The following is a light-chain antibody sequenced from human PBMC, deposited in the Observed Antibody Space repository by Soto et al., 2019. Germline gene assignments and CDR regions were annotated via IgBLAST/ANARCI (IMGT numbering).Light chain of an antibody. V-gene: IGKV1-39*01. Sequence: DIQMTQSPSSLSASVGDRLTITCRASQSISSYLNWYQQKPGKAPKLLIYAASTLQSGVPSRFSGSGSGTDFTLTVSSLQPEGFATYYCQQSYSTPRTFGQGTKVEIK. CDR1: QSISSY. CDR3: QQSYSTPRT. J-gene: IGKJ1*01. CDR2: AAS.